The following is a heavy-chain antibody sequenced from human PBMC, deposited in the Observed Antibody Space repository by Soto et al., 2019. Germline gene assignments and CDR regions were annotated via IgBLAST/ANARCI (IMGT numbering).Heavy chain of an antibody. V-gene: IGHV2-5*02. CDR2: IYWDDDK. Sequence: QITLKESGPTLVKPTQTLTLTCTFSGFSFSTTGVGVGWIRQPPGKALEWLALIYWDDDKRYSPSLKSRLPITKDTSKNPVVLTMTNMDPVDTATYYWAHRQAKGIVLAGTFYSWGQGTLVTVSS. CDR1: GFSFSTTGVG. J-gene: IGHJ4*02. CDR3: AHRQAKGIVLAGTFYS. D-gene: IGHD6-19*01.